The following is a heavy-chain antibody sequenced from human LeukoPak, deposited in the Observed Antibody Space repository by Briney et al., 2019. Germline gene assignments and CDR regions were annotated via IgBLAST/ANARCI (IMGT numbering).Heavy chain of an antibody. CDR1: GGSISSYY. CDR3: ARTGYSYGYYYYYYMDV. CDR2: IYYSGST. D-gene: IGHD5-18*01. V-gene: IGHV4-59*01. J-gene: IGHJ6*03. Sequence: SETLSLTCTVSGGSISSYYWSWIRQPPGKGLEWIGYIYYSGSTNYNPSLKSRVTISVDTSKNQFSLKLSSVTAADTAVYYCARTGYSYGYYYYYYMDVWGKGTTVTISS.